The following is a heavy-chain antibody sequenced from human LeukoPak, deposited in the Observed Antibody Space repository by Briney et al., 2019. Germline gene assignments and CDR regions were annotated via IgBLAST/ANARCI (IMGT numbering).Heavy chain of an antibody. Sequence: PGGSLRLSCVASGFTFSNYGMNWVRQAPGRGLEWVSGITGSGGRTYYADSVKGRFTISRDNAKNSLYLQMNSLRAEDTAVYYCAELGITMIGGVWGKGTTVTISS. CDR3: AELGITMIGGV. D-gene: IGHD3-10*02. V-gene: IGHV3-23*01. CDR1: GFTFSNYG. J-gene: IGHJ6*04. CDR2: ITGSGGRT.